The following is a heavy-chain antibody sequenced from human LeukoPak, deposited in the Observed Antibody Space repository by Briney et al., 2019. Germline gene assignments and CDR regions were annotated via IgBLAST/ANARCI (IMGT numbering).Heavy chain of an antibody. CDR1: GYTFTCYY. J-gene: IGHJ6*03. CDR2: INPNSGGT. D-gene: IGHD2-2*01. Sequence: ASVKVSCKASGYTFTCYYMHWVRQAPGQGLEWMGRINPNSGGTNYAQKFRGRATMTRDTSISTDYRELSRLRSDDTAVYYCLLLGKLGYCSSTSCPGDYMDVWGKGTTVTVSS. V-gene: IGHV1-2*06. CDR3: LLLGKLGYCSSTSCPGDYMDV.